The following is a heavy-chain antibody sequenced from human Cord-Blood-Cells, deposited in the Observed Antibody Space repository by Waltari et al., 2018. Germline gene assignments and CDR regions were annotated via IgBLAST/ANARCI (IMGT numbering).Heavy chain of an antibody. CDR1: GYSFTSYW. CDR2: IYPGDSDT. J-gene: IGHJ4*02. Sequence: EVQLVQSGAEVKKPGESLKISCKGSGYSFTSYWIGWVRQMPGKGLEWMGIIYPGDSDTRNSPSFKGQVTLPGEKSIRTASLQWSILKASDTAMYYCARHRYYDDSRGYCDYWGQGTLVTVSS. D-gene: IGHD3-22*01. CDR3: ARHRYYDDSRGYCDY. V-gene: IGHV5-51*01.